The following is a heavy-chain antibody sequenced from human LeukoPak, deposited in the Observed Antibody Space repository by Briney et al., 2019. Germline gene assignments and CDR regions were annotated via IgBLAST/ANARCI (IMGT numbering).Heavy chain of an antibody. CDR2: INHSGST. J-gene: IGHJ4*02. V-gene: IGHV4-34*01. D-gene: IGHD3-3*01. Sequence: PSETLSLTCAVYGGSFSGYYWSWIRQPPGKGLEWIGEINHSGSTNYNPSLKSRVTISVDTSKNQFSLKLSSVTAADTAVYYCARHAPNYDFWSGYYHIDYWGQGTLVTVSS. CDR1: GGSFSGYY. CDR3: ARHAPNYDFWSGYYHIDY.